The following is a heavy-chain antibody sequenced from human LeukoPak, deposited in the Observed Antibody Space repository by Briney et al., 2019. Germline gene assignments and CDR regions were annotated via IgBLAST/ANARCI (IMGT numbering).Heavy chain of an antibody. CDR1: GFTVSSHY. Sequence: GGSLRLSCAASGFTVSSHYMSWVRQAPGKGLEWVLILYNSGITYYADSVKGRLAISRDNSKNTLYLQMNRLRVEDTAVYYCATDGKGDWQLYADSWGQGTLVTVSS. J-gene: IGHJ4*02. CDR3: ATDGKGDWQLYADS. D-gene: IGHD3/OR15-3a*01. V-gene: IGHV3-66*03. CDR2: LYNSGIT.